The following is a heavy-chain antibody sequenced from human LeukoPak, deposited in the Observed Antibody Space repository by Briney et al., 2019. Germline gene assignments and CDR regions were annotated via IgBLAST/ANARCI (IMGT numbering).Heavy chain of an antibody. D-gene: IGHD5-12*01. J-gene: IGHJ4*02. CDR2: FDPEDGET. CDR1: GYTLTELS. Sequence: ASVRVSCKVSGYTLTELSMHWVRQAPGKGLEWMGGFDPEDGETVYAQKFQGRVTMTEDTSTDTAYMELSSLRSEDTAVYYCATDPQGYSCPDYWGQGTLVTVSS. V-gene: IGHV1-24*01. CDR3: ATDPQGYSCPDY.